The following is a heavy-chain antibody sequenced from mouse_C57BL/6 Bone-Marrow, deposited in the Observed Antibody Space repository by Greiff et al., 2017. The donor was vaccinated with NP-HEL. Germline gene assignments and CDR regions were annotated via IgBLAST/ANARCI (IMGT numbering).Heavy chain of an antibody. V-gene: IGHV1-75*01. CDR2: IFPGSGST. Sequence: QVQLQQSGPELVKPGASVKISCKASGYTFTDYYINWVKQRPGQGLEWIGWIFPGSGSTYYNEKFKGKATLTVDKSSSTAYMLLSSLTSEDSAVYFCARWLYHGKGEDYFDYWGQGTTLTVSS. J-gene: IGHJ2*01. CDR3: ARWLYHGKGEDYFDY. D-gene: IGHD2-1*01. CDR1: GYTFTDYY.